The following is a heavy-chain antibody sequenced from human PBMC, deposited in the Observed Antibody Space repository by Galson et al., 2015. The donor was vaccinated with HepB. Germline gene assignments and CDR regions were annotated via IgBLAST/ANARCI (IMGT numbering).Heavy chain of an antibody. Sequence: ETLSLTCAVYGGSFSGYYWSWIRQPPGKGLEWIGAINHSGSTNYNPSLKSRVTISVDTSKNQFSLKLSSVTTADTAVFYCARGPPKVVVVAATRGGWFDPWGQGSLVTVSS. V-gene: IGHV4-34*01. D-gene: IGHD2-15*01. CDR2: INHSGST. J-gene: IGHJ5*02. CDR3: ARGPPKVVVVAATRGGWFDP. CDR1: GGSFSGYY.